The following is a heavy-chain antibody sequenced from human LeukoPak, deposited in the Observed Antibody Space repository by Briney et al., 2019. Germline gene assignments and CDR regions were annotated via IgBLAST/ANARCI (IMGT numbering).Heavy chain of an antibody. CDR1: GYTLTELS. Sequence: ASVKVSCKVSGYTLTELSMHWVRQAPGKGFEWMGRFDPEKGETIYAQKFQGRVTMTEDTSTDTAYMELSSLRSDDTAVYYCARGGGTGNYYYYMDVWGKGTTVTVSS. J-gene: IGHJ6*03. CDR3: ARGGGTGNYYYYMDV. V-gene: IGHV1-24*01. D-gene: IGHD1-14*01. CDR2: FDPEKGET.